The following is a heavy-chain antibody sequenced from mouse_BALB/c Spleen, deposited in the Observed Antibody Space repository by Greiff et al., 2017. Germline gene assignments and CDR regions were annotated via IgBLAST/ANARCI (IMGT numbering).Heavy chain of an antibody. CDR3: ARDGGYYVGFAY. Sequence: DVQLQESGPGLVKPSPSLSLTCSVTGYSITSGYYWNWIRQFPGNKLEWMGYISYDGSNNYNPSLKNRISITRDTSKNQFFLKLNSVTTEDTATYYCARDGGYYVGFAYWGQGTLVTVSA. J-gene: IGHJ3*01. V-gene: IGHV3-6*02. D-gene: IGHD2-3*01. CDR1: GYSITSGYY. CDR2: ISYDGSN.